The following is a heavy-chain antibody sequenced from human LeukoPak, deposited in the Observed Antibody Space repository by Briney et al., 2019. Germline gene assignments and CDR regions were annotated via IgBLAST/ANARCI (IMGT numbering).Heavy chain of an antibody. CDR1: GFTFSNHW. Sequence: GGSLRLSCAASGFTFSNHWMSWVRQAPGKGLEWVANIKQDGSLKYYVDSVKGRFTISRDNAENSLYLQLNSLRAEDTAVYYCARDHGPLIYYGSGSYYQTLDYWGQGTLVTVSS. J-gene: IGHJ4*02. V-gene: IGHV3-7*01. CDR3: ARDHGPLIYYGSGSYYQTLDY. D-gene: IGHD3-10*01. CDR2: IKQDGSLK.